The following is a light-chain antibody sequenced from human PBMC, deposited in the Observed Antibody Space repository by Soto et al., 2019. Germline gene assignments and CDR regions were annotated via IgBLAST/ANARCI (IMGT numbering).Light chain of an antibody. V-gene: IGLV2-11*01. CDR2: DVS. CDR1: SSDVGTYNY. J-gene: IGLJ2*01. Sequence: QSALTQPRSVSGSPGQSVTISCTGTSSDVGTYNYVSWYQQHPGKAPKLIIYDVSKRPSGVPDRFSGSKSGYTASLTISGLQADDEAEYYCCSYVGSYTVVFGGGTKLTVL. CDR3: CSYVGSYTVV.